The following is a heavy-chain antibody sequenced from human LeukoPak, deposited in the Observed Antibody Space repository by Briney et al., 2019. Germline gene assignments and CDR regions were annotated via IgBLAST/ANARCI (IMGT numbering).Heavy chain of an antibody. J-gene: IGHJ4*02. D-gene: IGHD3-10*01. V-gene: IGHV3-48*03. Sequence: QAGGSLRLSCAASGSTFSSYEMNWVRQAPGKGLEWVSYISSSGSTIYYADSVKGRFTISRDNAKNSLYLQMNSLRAEDTAVYYCARDTMVRGVADYWGQGTLVTVSS. CDR1: GSTFSSYE. CDR3: ARDTMVRGVADY. CDR2: ISSSGSTI.